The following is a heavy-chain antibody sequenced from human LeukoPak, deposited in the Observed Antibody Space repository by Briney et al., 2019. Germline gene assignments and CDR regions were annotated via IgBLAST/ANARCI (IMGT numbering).Heavy chain of an antibody. J-gene: IGHJ4*02. Sequence: GASVKVSCKASGYTFTSYDINWVRQATGQGLEWMGWMNPNSGNTGYAQKFQGRVTMTRNTSITTAHMDLSSLRSEDTAVYYCARGHYDSSGNYYFDYWGQGTLVTVSS. CDR2: MNPNSGNT. D-gene: IGHD3-22*01. CDR1: GYTFTSYD. V-gene: IGHV1-8*01. CDR3: ARGHYDSSGNYYFDY.